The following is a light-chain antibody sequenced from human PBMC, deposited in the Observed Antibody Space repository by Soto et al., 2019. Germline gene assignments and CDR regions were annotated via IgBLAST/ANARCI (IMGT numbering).Light chain of an antibody. CDR1: QGISSY. J-gene: IGKJ1*01. CDR3: LQLNSYPRT. Sequence: IHFTQSPSSLSSSVVDRVTITCRASQGISSYLAWYQQKPGKAPKLLIYTASTLQSGVPSRFSGSGSGTDFTLTISSLQPDDFATYYCLQLNSYPRTFGQGTKVDI. CDR2: TAS. V-gene: IGKV1-9*01.